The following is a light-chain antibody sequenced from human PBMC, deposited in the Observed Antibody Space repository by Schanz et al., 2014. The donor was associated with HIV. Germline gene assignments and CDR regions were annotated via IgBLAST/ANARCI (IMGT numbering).Light chain of an antibody. CDR3: QQSFSTPRT. CDR2: AGS. J-gene: IGKJ4*01. CDR1: QDIRND. V-gene: IGKV1-6*01. Sequence: AIQMTQSPSSLSASVGDGVTITCRASQDIRNDLGWYQQKPGKAPKLLIYAGSRLQSGVPSRFSGSGSGTDFTLTIRSLQPEDFATYYCQQSFSTPRTFGGGTYVEIK.